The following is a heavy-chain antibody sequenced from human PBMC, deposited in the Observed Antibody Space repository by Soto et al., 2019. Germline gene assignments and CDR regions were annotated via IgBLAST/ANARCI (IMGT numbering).Heavy chain of an antibody. D-gene: IGHD4-4*01. CDR1: GLTFSIHS. J-gene: IGHJ4*02. CDR2: ISGPSTSV. V-gene: IGHV3-48*02. CDR3: AGFPKTSTVKEPFDY. Sequence: GGSLRLSCEVSGLTFSIHSMNWVRQAPGKGLEWIAYISGPSTSVFYADSVRGRFTISRGNAKNSLYLQMSSLRDEDTAVYFCAGFPKTSTVKEPFDYWGQGTLVTVSS.